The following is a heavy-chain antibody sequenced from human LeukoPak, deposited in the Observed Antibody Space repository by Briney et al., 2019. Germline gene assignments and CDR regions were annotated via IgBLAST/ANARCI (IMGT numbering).Heavy chain of an antibody. CDR2: VKNDGSGT. J-gene: IGHJ5*02. CDR1: GFSLSDYW. CDR3: ARGYYDSSGSNWCDP. V-gene: IGHV3-74*01. D-gene: IGHD3-22*01. Sequence: PGGSLRLSCAASGFSLSDYWMNWVRQAPGKGLVRVSRVKNDGSGTSYVDSVRGRFTISRDNAKNSLYLQMNSLRAEDTAVYYCARGYYDSSGSNWCDPWGQGILVTVSS.